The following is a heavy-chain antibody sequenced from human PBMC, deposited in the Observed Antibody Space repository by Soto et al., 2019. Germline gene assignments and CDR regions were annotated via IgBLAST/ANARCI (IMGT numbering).Heavy chain of an antibody. CDR1: GFSFRSFG. Sequence: GGSLRLSCEVSGFSFRSFGMRWVRQAPGKGLEWVTVISHEGSYKHYADSVKGRFTISRDDSKNTLYLQMNSLRAEDTAVYYCAKEGGYGDRIADDYYYYGMDVWGQGTTVTVSS. CDR2: ISHEGSYK. CDR3: AKEGGYGDRIADDYYYYGMDV. V-gene: IGHV3-30*18. D-gene: IGHD4-17*01. J-gene: IGHJ6*02.